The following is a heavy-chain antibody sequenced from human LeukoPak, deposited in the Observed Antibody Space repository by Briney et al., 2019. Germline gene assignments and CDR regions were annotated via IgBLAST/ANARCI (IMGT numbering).Heavy chain of an antibody. CDR1: GGSFSGYY. V-gene: IGHV4-34*01. CDR2: INHSGST. CDR3: ARGPYYYGSGSHNRKIDP. D-gene: IGHD3-10*01. J-gene: IGHJ5*02. Sequence: SETLSLTCAVYGGSFSGYYWSWIRQPPGKGLEWIGEINHSGSTNYNPSLKSQVTISVDTSKNQFSLKLSSVTAADTAVYYCARGPYYYGSGSHNRKIDPWGQGTLVTVSS.